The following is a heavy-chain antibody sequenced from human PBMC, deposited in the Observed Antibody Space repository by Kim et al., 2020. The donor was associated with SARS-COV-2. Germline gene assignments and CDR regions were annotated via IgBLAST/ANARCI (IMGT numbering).Heavy chain of an antibody. J-gene: IGHJ3*02. Sequence: SVKGQFTISTDKSQKTLYLQMNSPRAEDTAVYYCAKVSPQWRVLGVAFDIWGQGTMVTVSS. CDR3: AKVSPQWRVLGVAFDI. D-gene: IGHD6-19*01. V-gene: IGHV3-23*01.